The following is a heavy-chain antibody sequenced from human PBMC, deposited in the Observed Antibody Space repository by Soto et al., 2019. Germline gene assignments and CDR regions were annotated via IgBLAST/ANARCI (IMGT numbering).Heavy chain of an antibody. J-gene: IGHJ4*02. V-gene: IGHV4-34*01. D-gene: IGHD3-3*01. CDR3: ARLAFGWSGYYRYDY. Sequence: SETLSLTCAFYGGSFSGYYWSWIRQPPGKGLEWIGEINHSGSTNYNPSLKSRVTISVDTSKNQFSLKLSSVTAADTAVYYCARLAFGWSGYYRYDYWGQGTLVTAPQ. CDR1: GGSFSGYY. CDR2: INHSGST.